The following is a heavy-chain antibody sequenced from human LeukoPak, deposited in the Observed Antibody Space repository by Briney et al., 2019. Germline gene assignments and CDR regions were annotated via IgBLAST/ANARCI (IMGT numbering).Heavy chain of an antibody. V-gene: IGHV1-18*01. CDR1: GYTFTNYG. CDR2: INTYNGNT. D-gene: IGHD3-22*01. J-gene: IGHJ4*02. Sequence: GASVKVSCKAPGYTFTNYGISWVRQAPGQGLERMGWINTYNGNTNYAQKFQGRVTMTTDTSTSTAYMELRSLRSDDTAVYYCARVVLDHYYDSSGYLGTLDYWGQGTLVTVSS. CDR3: ARVVLDHYYDSSGYLGTLDY.